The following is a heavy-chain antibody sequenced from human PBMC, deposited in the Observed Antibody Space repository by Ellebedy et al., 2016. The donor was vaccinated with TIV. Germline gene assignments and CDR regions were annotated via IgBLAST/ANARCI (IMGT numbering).Heavy chain of an antibody. Sequence: SETLSLTCTVSGGSISSTNWWSWVRQPPGKGLEWIGEIYHGGSITYNASLRSRVTISVDKSKNQFSLKLSSVTAADTAVYYCARGPGDYSDSSGYYYNWGQGTLVTVSS. CDR1: GGSISSTNW. CDR3: ARGPGDYSDSSGYYYN. J-gene: IGHJ4*02. D-gene: IGHD3-22*01. CDR2: IYHGGSI. V-gene: IGHV4-4*02.